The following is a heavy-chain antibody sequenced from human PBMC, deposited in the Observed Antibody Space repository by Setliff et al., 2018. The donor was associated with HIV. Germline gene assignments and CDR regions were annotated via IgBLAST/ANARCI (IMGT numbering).Heavy chain of an antibody. CDR3: ARDAYGDSYFDY. V-gene: IGHV3-74*01. CDR2: INSDGSIT. CDR1: GFSFGNHW. D-gene: IGHD4-17*01. J-gene: IGHJ4*02. Sequence: PGGSLRLSCGASGFSFGNHWMYWVRQAPGKGLVWVSRINSDGSITDYADSVKGRFTISRDNAKNTLYMQMNSLRAEDTAVYYCARDAYGDSYFDYWGQGTLVTVSS.